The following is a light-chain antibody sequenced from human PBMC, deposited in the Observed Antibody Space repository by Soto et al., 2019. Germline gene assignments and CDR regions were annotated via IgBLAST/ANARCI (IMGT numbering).Light chain of an antibody. CDR2: DVS. Sequence: QSVLPQPASVSGSPGQSITISCTGTSSDVGGYNYVSWYQQHPGKAPKLMIYDVSNRPSGVSNRFSGSKSGNTASLTISGLQAEDEADYYCSSYTSSSTHYVFGTGTKVTVL. CDR1: SSDVGGYNY. V-gene: IGLV2-14*01. CDR3: SSYTSSSTHYV. J-gene: IGLJ1*01.